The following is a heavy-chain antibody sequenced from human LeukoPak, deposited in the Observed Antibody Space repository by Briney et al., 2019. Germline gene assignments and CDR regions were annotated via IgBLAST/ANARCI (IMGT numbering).Heavy chain of an antibody. J-gene: IGHJ4*02. V-gene: IGHV3-30*01. CDR2: ISDDGSKK. CDR1: GFTFSTYG. D-gene: IGHD3-3*01. Sequence: PGGSLRLSCVASGFTFSTYGVHWVRKAPCKGLEWVAVISDDGSKKYYADSVKGRFTISRDNSKNTLYLQMNSLRAEDTAVYYCARGASGFFDYWGQGTLVTVSS. CDR3: ARGASGFFDY.